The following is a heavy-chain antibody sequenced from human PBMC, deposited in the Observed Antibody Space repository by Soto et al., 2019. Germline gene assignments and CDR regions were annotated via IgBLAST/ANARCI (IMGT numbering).Heavy chain of an antibody. V-gene: IGHV1-69*01. CDR3: ARGGVDVVATSAFDY. J-gene: IGHJ4*02. D-gene: IGHD5-12*01. Sequence: QVQLVQSGAEVKKPGSSVKVSCKASAATYSTSAISWVRQAPGQGLEWMGGINPILGTPDYAHKFQGRVTITADESTSTVYMELGSLRSEDTALYFCARGGVDVVATSAFDYWGQGTLVTVSS. CDR2: INPILGTP. CDR1: AATYSTSA.